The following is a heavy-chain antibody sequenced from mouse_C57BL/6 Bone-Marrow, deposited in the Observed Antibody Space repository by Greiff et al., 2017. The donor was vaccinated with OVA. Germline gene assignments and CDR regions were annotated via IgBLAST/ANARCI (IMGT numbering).Heavy chain of an antibody. CDR2: IYPSDSET. J-gene: IGHJ4*01. D-gene: IGHD2-4*01. CDR3: ARSLYDYDDAMDY. V-gene: IGHV1-61*01. Sequence: VQLQQPGAELVRPGSSVKLSCKASGYTFTSYWMDWVKQRPGQGLEWIGNIYPSDSETHYNQKFKDKATLTVDKSSSTAYMQLSSLTSADSAVYYCARSLYDYDDAMDYWGQGTSVTVSS. CDR1: GYTFTSYW.